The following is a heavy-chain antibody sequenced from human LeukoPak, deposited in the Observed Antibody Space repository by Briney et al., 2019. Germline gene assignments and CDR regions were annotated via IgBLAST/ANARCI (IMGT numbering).Heavy chain of an antibody. J-gene: IGHJ6*02. CDR1: GFTSSSYA. D-gene: IGHD3-10*01. CDR2: ISYDGSNK. CDR3: ARAGGRDYFYYYGVDV. V-gene: IGHV3-30*04. Sequence: GGSLRLSCAASGFTSSSYAMHWVRQAPGKGLEWVAVISYDGSNKYYADSVKGRFTISRDNSKNTLYLQMNSLRPEDTAVCYCARAGGRDYFYYYGVDVWGQGTTVTVSS.